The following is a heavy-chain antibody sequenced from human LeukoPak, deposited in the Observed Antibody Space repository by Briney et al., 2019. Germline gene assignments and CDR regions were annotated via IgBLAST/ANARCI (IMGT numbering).Heavy chain of an antibody. Sequence: SETLSLTCTVSGGSISSYYWSWIRQPPGKGLEWIGYIYYSGSTNYNPSLKSRVTISVDTSKNQFSLKLSSVTAADTAVYYCARVRAIAGYYGMDVWGQGTTVTVSS. CDR3: ARVRAIAGYYGMDV. J-gene: IGHJ6*02. CDR1: GGSISSYY. CDR2: IYYSGST. V-gene: IGHV4-59*01.